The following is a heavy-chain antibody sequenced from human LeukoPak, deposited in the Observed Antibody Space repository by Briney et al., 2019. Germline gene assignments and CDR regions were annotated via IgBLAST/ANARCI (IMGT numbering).Heavy chain of an antibody. CDR3: AKPLGYCTGGVCYSNYFDP. CDR2: ISGSGGNT. J-gene: IGHJ5*02. V-gene: IGHV3-23*01. Sequence: GGSLRLSCAASGFTFYNYAMSWVRQAPGKGLEWVSTISGSGGNTYYADSVKGRFTSSRDNSENTLYLQMNSLRAEDAAVYYCAKPLGYCTGGVCYSNYFDPWGQGTLVTVSS. CDR1: GFTFYNYA. D-gene: IGHD2-8*02.